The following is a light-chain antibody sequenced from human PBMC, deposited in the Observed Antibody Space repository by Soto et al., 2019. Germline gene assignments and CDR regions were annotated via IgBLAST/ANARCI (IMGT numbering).Light chain of an antibody. CDR1: NIGNKR. Sequence: SYELTQPPSVSVAPEKTATITCGGENIGNKRVHWYRQKPGQAPVLVISYDSDRPSGIPERFSGSNSGNTATLTISRVEAGDEADYYCQVWDIMTDNYVFGTGTKVTVL. V-gene: IGLV3-21*04. CDR3: QVWDIMTDNYV. J-gene: IGLJ1*01. CDR2: YDS.